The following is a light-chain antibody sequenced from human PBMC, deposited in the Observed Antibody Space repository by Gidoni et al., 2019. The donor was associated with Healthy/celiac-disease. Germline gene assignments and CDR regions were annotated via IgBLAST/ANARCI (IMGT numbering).Light chain of an antibody. Sequence: EIVMTPSPATMSVSQGERATLSGRASQRVSSNLAWYQQKPGQAPRLLIYGASTRATGIPARFSGSGSGTEFALTISSLQSEHFAFSYCQQYNHWPAGTFGQGTKLEIK. J-gene: IGKJ2*02. CDR1: QRVSSN. V-gene: IGKV3-15*01. CDR2: GAS. CDR3: QQYNHWPAGT.